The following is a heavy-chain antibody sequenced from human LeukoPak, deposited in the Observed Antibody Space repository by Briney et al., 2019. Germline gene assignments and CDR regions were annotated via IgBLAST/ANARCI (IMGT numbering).Heavy chain of an antibody. D-gene: IGHD3-9*01. CDR1: GYSISSVYY. Sequence: SETLSLNCTVSGYSISSVYYWGWIRQPPGKGLEGIGRIYHSGNTYSNPSHKRRVTISVDTSKNQFSLKLSSVTAADTAVYYCARVRYFDWLALDYWGQGTLSPSPQ. CDR3: ARVRYFDWLALDY. CDR2: IYHSGNT. V-gene: IGHV4-38-2*02. J-gene: IGHJ4*02.